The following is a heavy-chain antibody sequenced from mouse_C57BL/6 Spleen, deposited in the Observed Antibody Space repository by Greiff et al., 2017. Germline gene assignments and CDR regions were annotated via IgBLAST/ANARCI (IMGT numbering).Heavy chain of an antibody. D-gene: IGHD3-2*02. J-gene: IGHJ2*01. CDR3: ARGSSGYDDY. Sequence: VQLQQSGPELVKPGASVKISCKASGYTFTDYYMNWVKQSHGKSLEWIGDINPNNGGTSYNQKFKGKATLTVDKSSSTAYMELRSLTSEDSAGYYCARGSSGYDDYWGQGTTLTVSS. CDR2: INPNNGGT. CDR1: GYTFTDYY. V-gene: IGHV1-26*01.